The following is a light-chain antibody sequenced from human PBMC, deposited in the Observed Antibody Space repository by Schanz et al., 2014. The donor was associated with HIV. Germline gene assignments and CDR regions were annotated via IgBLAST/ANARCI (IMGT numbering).Light chain of an antibody. CDR1: QSVLYSSNNKNY. V-gene: IGKV4-1*01. Sequence: DIVLTQSPDSLAVSLGERATLNCKSSQSVLYSSNNKNYLSWYQQKPGQPPKLLIYWASARQSGVPDRFSGSGSGTDFNLTISNLQAEDVAVYYCQKYNSAPWTFGQGTKVEIK. CDR2: WAS. J-gene: IGKJ1*01. CDR3: QKYNSAPWT.